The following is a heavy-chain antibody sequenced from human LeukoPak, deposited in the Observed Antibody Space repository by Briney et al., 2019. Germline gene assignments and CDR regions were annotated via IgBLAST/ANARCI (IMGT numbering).Heavy chain of an antibody. D-gene: IGHD6-25*01. Sequence: SQTLSLTCTVSGGSISSGSYYWSWIRQPAGKGLEWIGRIYTSGSTNYSPSLKSRVTISVDTSKNQFSLKLSSVTAADTAVYYCAREGNPGGFDPWGQGTLVTVSS. CDR1: GGSISSGSYY. V-gene: IGHV4-61*02. CDR2: IYTSGST. CDR3: AREGNPGGFDP. J-gene: IGHJ5*02.